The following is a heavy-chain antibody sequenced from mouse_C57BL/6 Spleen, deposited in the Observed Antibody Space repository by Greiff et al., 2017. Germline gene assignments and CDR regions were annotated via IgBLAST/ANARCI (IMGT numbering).Heavy chain of an antibody. CDR2: IYPGSGST. CDR1: GYAFSSYW. Sequence: QVQLQQSGAELVKPGASVKISCKASGYAFSSYWMNWVKQRPGQGLEWIGDIYPGSGSTNSNEKFKSKATMTVDTSSSTAYMQLSSLTSEDSAVYYCARRGDYDPWCAYWGQGTLVTVSA. D-gene: IGHD2-4*01. J-gene: IGHJ3*01. CDR3: ARRGDYDPWCAY. V-gene: IGHV1-55*01.